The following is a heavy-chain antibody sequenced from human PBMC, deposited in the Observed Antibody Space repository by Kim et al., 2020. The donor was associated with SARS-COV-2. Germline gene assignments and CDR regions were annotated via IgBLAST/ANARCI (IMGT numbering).Heavy chain of an antibody. V-gene: IGHV1-69*13. CDR2: IVPIFGKA. D-gene: IGHD3-22*01. CDR1: GGTFNKYA. J-gene: IGHJ2*01. Sequence: SVKVSCKTSGGTFNKYAISWVRQAPGQGLEWMGGIVPIFGKADFAQKFQGRLTITADESTGTAYMELSGLRFEDTAVYYCARDLDYYDTPGYYPTHWFFDVWGRGTPVTVSS. CDR3: ARDLDYYDTPGYYPTHWFFDV.